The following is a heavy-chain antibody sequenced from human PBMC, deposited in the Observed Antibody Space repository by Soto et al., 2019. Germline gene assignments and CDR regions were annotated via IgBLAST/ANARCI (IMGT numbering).Heavy chain of an antibody. V-gene: IGHV1-69*13. J-gene: IGHJ4*02. Sequence: SVKVSCKASGCTFSSYAVSWVRQAPGQGLEWMGGIIPIFGTANYAQKFQGRVTITADESTSTAYMELSSLRSEDTAVYYCARGHVGDGYNLWYYFVYWGQGNMVXVS. CDR1: GCTFSSYA. CDR2: IIPIFGTA. D-gene: IGHD5-12*01. CDR3: ARGHVGDGYNLWYYFVY.